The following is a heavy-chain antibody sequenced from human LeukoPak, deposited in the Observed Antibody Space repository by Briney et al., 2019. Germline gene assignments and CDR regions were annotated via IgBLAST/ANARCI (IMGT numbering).Heavy chain of an antibody. CDR1: GYTFTSYW. CDR2: IYPGDSDT. Sequence: GESLKISCKASGYTFTSYWIGWVRQIPGKGLEWMGIIYPGDSDTRYSPSFQGQVTISADKSISTAYLQWGSLRALDTAMYYCGTHSGELATTWGQGTLVTVSS. V-gene: IGHV5-51*01. D-gene: IGHD3-10*01. J-gene: IGHJ5*02. CDR3: GTHSGELATT.